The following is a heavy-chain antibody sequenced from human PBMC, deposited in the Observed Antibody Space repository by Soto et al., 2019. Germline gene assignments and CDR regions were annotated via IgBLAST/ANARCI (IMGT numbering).Heavy chain of an antibody. D-gene: IGHD3-10*01. CDR3: ARDHVVRGVNWFDP. CDR2: IYYSGST. J-gene: IGHJ5*02. Sequence: PSETLSLTCTVSGGSISSYYWSWIRQPPGKGLEWIGYIYYSGSTNYNPSLKSRVTISVDTSKNQFSLKLSSVTAADTAVYYCARDHVVRGVNWFDPWGQGTLVTVS. CDR1: GGSISSYY. V-gene: IGHV4-59*01.